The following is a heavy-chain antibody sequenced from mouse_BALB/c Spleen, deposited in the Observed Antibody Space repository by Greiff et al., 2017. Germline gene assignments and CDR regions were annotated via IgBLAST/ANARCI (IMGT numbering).Heavy chain of an antibody. CDR1: GFTFSSFG. D-gene: IGHD2-2*01. Sequence: EVKVVESGGGLVQPGGSRKLSCAASGFTFSSFGMHWVRQAPEKGLEWVAYISSGSSTIYYADTVKGRFTISRDNPKNTLFLQMTSLRSEDTAMYYCARSYGYGGFDYWGQGTTLTVSS. V-gene: IGHV5-17*02. J-gene: IGHJ2*01. CDR2: ISSGSSTI. CDR3: ARSYGYGGFDY.